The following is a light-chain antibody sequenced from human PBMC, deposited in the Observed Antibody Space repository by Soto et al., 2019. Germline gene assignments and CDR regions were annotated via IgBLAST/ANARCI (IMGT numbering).Light chain of an antibody. Sequence: EIVLTQSPDTLSLSPGERATLSCRTSQTVLKNYLAWYQQKPGQAPRLLIYDASRRASGIPDRFSGSGSGTDFTLTIYRLEPEDFAVYYCQQCATSPLTFGQGTRVEIK. V-gene: IGKV3-20*01. CDR1: QTVLKNY. J-gene: IGKJ1*01. CDR2: DAS. CDR3: QQCATSPLT.